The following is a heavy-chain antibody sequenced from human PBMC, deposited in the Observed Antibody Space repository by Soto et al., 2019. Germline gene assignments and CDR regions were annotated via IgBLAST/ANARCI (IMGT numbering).Heavy chain of an antibody. CDR2: IYYTGTT. CDR3: ARDQLWFGKYDYYYYGMDV. CDR1: GGSISSYY. J-gene: IGHJ6*02. D-gene: IGHD3-10*01. V-gene: IGHV4-59*01. Sequence: SETLSLTCTVSGGSISSYYWSWIRQPPGKGLEWIGYIYYTGTTNYNPSKKSRVNKSVDTSKNQLSQKLSTMTNADMAVYYCARDQLWFGKYDYYYYGMDVWGQGTTVT.